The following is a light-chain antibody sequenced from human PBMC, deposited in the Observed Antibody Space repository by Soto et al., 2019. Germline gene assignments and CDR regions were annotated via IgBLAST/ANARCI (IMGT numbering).Light chain of an antibody. V-gene: IGKV3-11*01. J-gene: IGKJ4*01. CDR2: DAS. CDR3: QQRSNWPPTLT. Sequence: EIVLTQSPATLSLSPGERATLSFRASQSVSSYLAWYQQKPGQAPRLLIYDASNRSTGIPARFSGSGSGTDFTLTISSLEPEDFAVYYCQQRSNWPPTLTLGGGTKVEIK. CDR1: QSVSSY.